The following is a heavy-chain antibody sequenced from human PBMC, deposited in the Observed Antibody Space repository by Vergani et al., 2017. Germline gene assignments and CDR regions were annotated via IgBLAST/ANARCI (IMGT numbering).Heavy chain of an antibody. Sequence: DVQLLESGGGLVQPGGSLRLSCAASGFTFSSYAMSWVRQAPGKGLEWVSAISGSGGSTYYADSVKGRFTISRDNSKNTLFLQMNSLRPEDTAVYYCARDTVTGSRYFDYWVQGTLVTVSS. CDR2: ISGSGGST. J-gene: IGHJ4*02. D-gene: IGHD6-19*01. CDR3: ARDTVTGSRYFDY. CDR1: GFTFSSYA. V-gene: IGHV3-23*01.